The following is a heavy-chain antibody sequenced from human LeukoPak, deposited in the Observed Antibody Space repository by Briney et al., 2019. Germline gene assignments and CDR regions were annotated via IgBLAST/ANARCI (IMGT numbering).Heavy chain of an antibody. CDR1: GFTFSSFT. D-gene: IGHD6-19*01. Sequence: PGGSLRLSCTVSGFTFSSFTMNWVRQGPGKGLEWVASISNSGDYISYADSLKGRFTISRDNAKNSLFLQMSSLRAEDTAVYYCXXXXYAGWYFAFDIWGQGTMVTVSS. J-gene: IGHJ3*02. CDR2: ISNSGDYI. CDR3: XXXXYAGWYFAFDI. V-gene: IGHV3-21*01.